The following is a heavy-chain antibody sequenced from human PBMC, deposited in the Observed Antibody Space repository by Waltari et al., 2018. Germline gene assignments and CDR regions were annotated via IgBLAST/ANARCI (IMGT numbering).Heavy chain of an antibody. Sequence: QLQLQESGTGLVKPSETLSLTCTVSGGSISSSSYYWGWIRQPPGKGLKWIGSIYYSGSTYYNPSLKSRVTISVDTSKNQFSLKLSSVTAADTAVYYCARHSRGAGDYWGQGTLVTVSS. J-gene: IGHJ4*02. V-gene: IGHV4-39*01. D-gene: IGHD1-26*01. CDR1: GGSISSSSYY. CDR2: IYYSGST. CDR3: ARHSRGAGDY.